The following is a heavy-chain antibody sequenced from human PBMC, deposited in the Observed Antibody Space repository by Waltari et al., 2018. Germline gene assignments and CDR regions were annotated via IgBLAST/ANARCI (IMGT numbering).Heavy chain of an antibody. CDR1: GESVSSNGVA. Sequence: QVQLQQSGPGLVKPSQTLSLTCAISGESVSSNGVAWNWLRQSPSKGLEGLGRVYYRSKWYRNYAVSVTSRIIIHPDTPKNQFSLQLNSLTPKDTAVYYCARQGEYYGSFYYYGMDVWGQGPTVIVSS. CDR3: ARQGEYYGSFYYYGMDV. V-gene: IGHV6-1*01. D-gene: IGHD3-10*01. J-gene: IGHJ6*02. CDR2: VYYRSKWYR.